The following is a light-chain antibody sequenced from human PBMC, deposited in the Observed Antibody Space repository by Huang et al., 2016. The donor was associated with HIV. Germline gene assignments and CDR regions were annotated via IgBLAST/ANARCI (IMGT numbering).Light chain of an antibody. J-gene: IGKJ4*01. Sequence: DIQMTQSPSSLSASVGDRVTITCQASQDINNFLNWYQQKPVKAPKLLILDASNLQTGVPSRFSGSGSGTHFTFTITSLQRDDIGTYYCQQYDDVPISFGGGTKV. CDR2: DAS. V-gene: IGKV1-33*01. CDR1: QDINNF. CDR3: QQYDDVPIS.